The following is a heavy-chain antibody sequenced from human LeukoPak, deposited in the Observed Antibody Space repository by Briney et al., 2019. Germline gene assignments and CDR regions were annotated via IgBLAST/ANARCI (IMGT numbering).Heavy chain of an antibody. CDR3: ASPTTVTGYYYGMDV. Sequence: ASVKVSCKASGYTFTGYYMHRVRQAPGQGLEWMGWINPNSGGTNYAQKFQGRVTMTRDTSISTAYMELSSLRSEDTAVYYCASPTTVTGYYYGMDVWGQGTTVTVSS. D-gene: IGHD4-17*01. CDR2: INPNSGGT. V-gene: IGHV1-2*02. J-gene: IGHJ6*02. CDR1: GYTFTGYY.